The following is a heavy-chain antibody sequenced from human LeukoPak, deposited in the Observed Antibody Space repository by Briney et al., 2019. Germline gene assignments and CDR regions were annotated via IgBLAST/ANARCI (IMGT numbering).Heavy chain of an antibody. CDR2: IKQDGSEK. CDR3: ARAIFMAPSYYDILTGYYKGNWFDP. J-gene: IGHJ5*02. V-gene: IGHV3-7*01. D-gene: IGHD3-9*01. CDR1: GFTFSSYW. Sequence: GGSLRLSCAASGFTFSSYWMSWVRQAPGKGLEWVANIKQDGSEKYYVDSVKGRFTISRDNAKNSLYLQMNSLRAEDTAVYYCARAIFMAPSYYDILTGYYKGNWFDPWGQGTLVTVSS.